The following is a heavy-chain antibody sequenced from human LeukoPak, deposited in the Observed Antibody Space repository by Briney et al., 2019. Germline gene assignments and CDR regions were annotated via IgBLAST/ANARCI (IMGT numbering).Heavy chain of an antibody. D-gene: IGHD3-22*01. Sequence: SETLPLICTVSGASISSYYWSWIRQPPGKGLEWIGDIYYSGSIKYNPSLKSRVTMSVDTSKNQFSLKPSSVTAADTAIYYCARENPSGYYNRPIDYWGQGTLVTVSS. CDR1: GASISSYY. V-gene: IGHV4-59*01. J-gene: IGHJ4*02. CDR3: ARENPSGYYNRPIDY. CDR2: IYYSGSI.